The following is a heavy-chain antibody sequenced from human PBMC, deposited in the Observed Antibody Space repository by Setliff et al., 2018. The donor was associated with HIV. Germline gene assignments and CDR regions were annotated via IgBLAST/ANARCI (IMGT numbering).Heavy chain of an antibody. CDR1: GFTFSAHG. D-gene: IGHD1-7*01. J-gene: IGHJ3*02. Sequence: GGSLRLSCAASGFTFSAHGMHWVRQAPGKGLEWVAFINYDESYEYYADSVKGRVTISRDNSKNTVNLQMNSLRAEDTAVYYCAKDGDYSNWDYDAFDIWGQGTMVTVSS. CDR2: INYDESYE. V-gene: IGHV3-30*02. CDR3: AKDGDYSNWDYDAFDI.